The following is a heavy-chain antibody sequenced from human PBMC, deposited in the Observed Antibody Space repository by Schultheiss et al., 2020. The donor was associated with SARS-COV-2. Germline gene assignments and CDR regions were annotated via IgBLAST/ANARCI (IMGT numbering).Heavy chain of an antibody. D-gene: IGHD2-15*01. CDR3: AKGRGGGRFFDS. V-gene: IGHV3-23*01. J-gene: IGHJ4*02. CDR1: GFTFSSYA. Sequence: GESLKISCAASGFTFSSYAMSWVRQAPGKGLEWVSAISGSGGSTYYADSVKGRFTISRDNSKNTLYLQMNSLRAEDTAVYYCAKGRGGGRFFDSWGQGTLVTVSS. CDR2: ISGSGGST.